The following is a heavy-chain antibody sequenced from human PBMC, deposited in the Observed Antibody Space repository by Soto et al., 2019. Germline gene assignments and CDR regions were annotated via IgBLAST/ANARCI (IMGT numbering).Heavy chain of an antibody. V-gene: IGHV5-51*01. CDR3: ARPTGDHPGLNWFDL. Sequence: XESLKISCKGCGYSFTSYWIGWVRQMPGKGLEWMGIIYPGDSDTRYSPSFQGQVTISADKSISTAYLQWSSLKASDTAMYYCARPTGDHPGLNWFDLWGQGTLVTVSS. J-gene: IGHJ5*02. CDR1: GYSFTSYW. CDR2: IYPGDSDT. D-gene: IGHD2-21*01.